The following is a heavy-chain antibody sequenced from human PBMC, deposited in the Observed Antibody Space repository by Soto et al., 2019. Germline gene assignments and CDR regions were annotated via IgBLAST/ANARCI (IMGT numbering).Heavy chain of an antibody. V-gene: IGHV1-8*02. CDR3: ANGGLTAAGHSNWFDS. D-gene: IGHD6-13*01. Sequence: ASVKVSCKASGYNFNTFDIYWVRQATGHGLEWMGWMNPNSGNTGYAQELRGRVTMTRNTSNTTAYMELTSLTSDDTGVYYCANGGLTAAGHSNWFDSWGQGTLVTVSS. CDR2: MNPNSGNT. J-gene: IGHJ5*01. CDR1: GYNFNTFD.